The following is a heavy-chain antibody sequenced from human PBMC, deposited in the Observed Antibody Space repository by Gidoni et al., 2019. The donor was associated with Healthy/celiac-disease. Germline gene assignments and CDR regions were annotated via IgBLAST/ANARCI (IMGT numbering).Heavy chain of an antibody. Sequence: QVQLVESGGGLVKPGGSLRLSCAAAGLTFSDYYMSWIRQAPGKGLEWVSYISSSSSYTNYADSVKGRFTISRDNAKNSLYLQMNSLRAEDTAVYYCARAILTTCYMDVWGKGTTVTVSS. CDR1: GLTFSDYY. CDR2: ISSSSSYT. D-gene: IGHD4-4*01. V-gene: IGHV3-11*05. J-gene: IGHJ6*03. CDR3: ARAILTTCYMDV.